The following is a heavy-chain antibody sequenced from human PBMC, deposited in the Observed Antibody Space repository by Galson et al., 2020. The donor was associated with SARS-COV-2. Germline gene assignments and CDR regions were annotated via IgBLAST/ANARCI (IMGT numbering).Heavy chain of an antibody. Sequence: SETLSRTCTVSGGYISTSSDYWGWIREPPGKGRERIGTNSYSGSTYYNPSLKSRVIISVDTSKNQFSLKMSSVTAADTAVYYCARRKYYNYYMDVWGKGTTVTISS. CDR2: NSYSGST. V-gene: IGHV4-39*01. CDR3: ARRKYYNYYMDV. J-gene: IGHJ6*03. CDR1: GGYISTSSDY.